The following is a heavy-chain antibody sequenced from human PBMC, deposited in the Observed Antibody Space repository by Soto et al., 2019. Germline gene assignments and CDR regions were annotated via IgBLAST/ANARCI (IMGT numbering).Heavy chain of an antibody. Sequence: PGGSLRLSCAASGFTFSSHWMHWVRQAPGKGLVWVSHIGPSGSGTRDADSVQGRFTISRDNARNTLYLQMNSLRDEDTAGYYCTRDNNWSYDYRGQG. CDR1: GFTFSSHW. J-gene: IGHJ4*02. CDR2: IGPSGSGT. D-gene: IGHD1-1*01. V-gene: IGHV3-74*01. CDR3: TRDNNWSYDY.